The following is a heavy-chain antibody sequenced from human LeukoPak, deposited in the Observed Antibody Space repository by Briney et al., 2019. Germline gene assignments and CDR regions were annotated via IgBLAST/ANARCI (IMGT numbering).Heavy chain of an antibody. J-gene: IGHJ5*02. V-gene: IGHV1-46*01. CDR1: GYIFTSYG. Sequence: ASVKVSCKASGYIFTSYGISWVRQAPGQGLEWMGIINPSGGSTSYAQKFQGRVTMTRDTSTSTVHMELSSLRSEDTAVYYCARDDPLDKISSGWGPWGQGTLVTVSS. D-gene: IGHD6-19*01. CDR2: INPSGGST. CDR3: ARDDPLDKISSGWGP.